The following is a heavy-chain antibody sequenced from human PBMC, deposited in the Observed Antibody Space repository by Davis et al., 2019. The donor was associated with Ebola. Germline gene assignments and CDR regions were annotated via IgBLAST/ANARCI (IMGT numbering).Heavy chain of an antibody. Sequence: MPSETLSLTCTVSGGSTTSSSYYCGWIRQPPGKGLEWIGSIYYSGSTYYNPSPKSRVTISVDTSKNQFSLKLSSVTAADTAVYYCARGRDDYYDSSGYYLYYYYGMDVWGKGTTVTVSS. CDR3: ARGRDDYYDSSGYYLYYYYGMDV. V-gene: IGHV4-39*01. CDR1: GGSTTSSSYY. D-gene: IGHD3-22*01. CDR2: IYYSGST. J-gene: IGHJ6*04.